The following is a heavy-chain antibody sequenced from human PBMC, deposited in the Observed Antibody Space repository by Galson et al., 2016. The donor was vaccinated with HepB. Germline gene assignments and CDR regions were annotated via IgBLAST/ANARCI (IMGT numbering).Heavy chain of an antibody. D-gene: IGHD3-22*01. CDR2: ISGSDGST. V-gene: IGHV3-23*01. J-gene: IGHJ4*02. CDR3: ATGTLPTLMVVLITSGSGGYYCDN. CDR1: GFPFSNYA. Sequence: SLRLSCAASGFPFSNYAMNWVRQAPGKGLEWVSTISGSDGSTYYADSVQGRFTISRDNSKNTLYLQMNSLRAEDTAVYYCATGTLPTLMVVLITSGSGGYYCDNWGQGTLVTVSS.